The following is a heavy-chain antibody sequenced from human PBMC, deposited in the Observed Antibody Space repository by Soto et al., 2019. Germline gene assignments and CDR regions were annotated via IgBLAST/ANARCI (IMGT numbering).Heavy chain of an antibody. CDR3: ARVSRGITGTTADY. CDR2: IYYSGST. D-gene: IGHD1-7*01. V-gene: IGHV4-59*01. J-gene: IGHJ4*02. CDR1: GGSIISYY. Sequence: SETLSLTCTVSGGSIISYYWSWIRQTPGKGLEWIGYIYYSGSTNYNPSLKSRVTISVETSKNQFSLKLSSVTAADTAVYYCARVSRGITGTTADYWGQGTLVTVSS.